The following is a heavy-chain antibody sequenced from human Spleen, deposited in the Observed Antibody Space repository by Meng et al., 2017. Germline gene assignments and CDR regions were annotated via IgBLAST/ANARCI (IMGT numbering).Heavy chain of an antibody. CDR3: ARGELGIAHR. D-gene: IGHD6-13*01. Sequence: QVEVVQSGAELKKPGASVRVSCQSSGYTFTAYYIHWVRQAPGQGPEWMGWINTNTGNPTYAQGFTGRFVFSLDTSASTAYLQISSLKAEDTAAYFCARGELGIAHRWGQGTLVTVSS. J-gene: IGHJ4*02. CDR1: GYTFTAYY. V-gene: IGHV7-4-1*02. CDR2: INTNTGNP.